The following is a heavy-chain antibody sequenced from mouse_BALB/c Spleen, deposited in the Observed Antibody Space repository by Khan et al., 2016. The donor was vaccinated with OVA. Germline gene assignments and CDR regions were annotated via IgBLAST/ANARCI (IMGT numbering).Heavy chain of an antibody. CDR1: GFSLSNYG. J-gene: IGHJ3*01. CDR3: ARAFYNGAWFAY. V-gene: IGHV2-9*02. CDR2: IWAGGST. D-gene: IGHD1-3*01. Sequence: QVQLKESGPGLVAPSQTLSITCTVSGFSLSNYGIHWVRQSPGKGLEWLGVIWAGGSTNHNSALMSRLSISKDNSKSQVFLKMTSLQTDDTAMYXCARAFYNGAWFAYWGQGTLVTVSA.